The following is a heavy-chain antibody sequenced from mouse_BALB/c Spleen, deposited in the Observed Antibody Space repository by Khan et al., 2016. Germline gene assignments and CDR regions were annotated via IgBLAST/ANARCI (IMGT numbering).Heavy chain of an antibody. Sequence: QIQLVQSGPELKKPGETVKISCKASGYTFTNYVMNWLKQAPGKGLKWMGWINTYTGEPTYVDYFKGRFAFSLETSTSTAYLQINYLNTEDTATXVGARPHNTARNATFVYWGQGTLVTVSA. V-gene: IGHV9-3-1*01. CDR2: INTYTGEP. D-gene: IGHD3-1*01. CDR1: GYTFTNYV. J-gene: IGHJ3*01. CDR3: ARPHNTARNATFVY.